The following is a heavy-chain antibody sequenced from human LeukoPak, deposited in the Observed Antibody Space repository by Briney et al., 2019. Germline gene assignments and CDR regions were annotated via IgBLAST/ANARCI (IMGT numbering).Heavy chain of an antibody. Sequence: SETLSLTCTVSGGSISSYYWSWIRQPPGKGLEWIGYMYYSGSTYYNPSLKSRVSISADTSKNQFSLKLSSVTAADTAVYYCARGDIVVVPAVKDWGQGTLVTVSS. CDR1: GGSISSYY. CDR2: MYYSGST. D-gene: IGHD2-2*01. CDR3: ARGDIVVVPAVKD. V-gene: IGHV4-30-4*08. J-gene: IGHJ4*02.